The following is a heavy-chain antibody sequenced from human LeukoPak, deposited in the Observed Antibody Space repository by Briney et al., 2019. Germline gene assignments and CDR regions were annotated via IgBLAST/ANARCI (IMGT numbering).Heavy chain of an antibody. CDR3: ARGISSSWTTFDL. Sequence: GGSLRLSCEASGFIFSVYSMHWVRQAPGRGLEWVALISYEGSVKFYAPSVKGRFTFSRDNSKNMLYLEMDNLRGNDTAVYYCARGISSSWTTFDLWGQGTVVTVSS. V-gene: IGHV3-30-3*01. CDR1: GFIFSVYS. D-gene: IGHD2-15*01. J-gene: IGHJ4*02. CDR2: ISYEGSVK.